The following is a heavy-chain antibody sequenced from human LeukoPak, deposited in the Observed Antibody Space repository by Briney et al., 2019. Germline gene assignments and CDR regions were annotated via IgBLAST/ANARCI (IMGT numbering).Heavy chain of an antibody. J-gene: IGHJ4*02. Sequence: PGGSLRLSCAASGFTFSSYAMHWVRQAPGKGLEWASSISGSGGSTYHADSVKGRFTISRDSSKNTLYLQMNSLRAEDTAIYYCARVIRAAPGKGYFDYWGQGTLVTVSS. CDR1: GFTFSSYA. V-gene: IGHV3-23*01. CDR2: ISGSGGST. D-gene: IGHD6-13*01. CDR3: ARVIRAAPGKGYFDY.